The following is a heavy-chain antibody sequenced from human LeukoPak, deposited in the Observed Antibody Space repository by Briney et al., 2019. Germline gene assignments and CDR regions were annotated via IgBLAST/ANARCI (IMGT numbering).Heavy chain of an antibody. CDR2: IYPGDSDT. V-gene: IGHV5-51*01. D-gene: IGHD1-1*01. Sequence: GESLKISCKGSGYSFSTHWIGWVRQMPGKGLEWMGIIYPGDSDTRYGPSFQGQVTISADKSISTAYPQWSSLKASDTAMYYCARQAATAYDYFDYWGQGTPVTVSS. J-gene: IGHJ4*02. CDR3: ARQAATAYDYFDY. CDR1: GYSFSTHW.